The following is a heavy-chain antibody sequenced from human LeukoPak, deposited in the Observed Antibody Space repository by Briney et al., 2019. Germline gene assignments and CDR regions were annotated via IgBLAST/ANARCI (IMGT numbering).Heavy chain of an antibody. J-gene: IGHJ4*02. Sequence: PSGTLSLTCAVYGGSCDDYYCSWIRQPPGKGLEWICEIHPHGIFYYNSSLASRVTISIDTSKSQFPLRLTSVTAADTAFYYCARGRDRSKAGDHWGQGSLVTVSS. V-gene: IGHV4-34*01. CDR3: ARGRDRSKAGDH. CDR2: IHPHGIF. CDR1: GGSCDDYY. D-gene: IGHD5-24*01.